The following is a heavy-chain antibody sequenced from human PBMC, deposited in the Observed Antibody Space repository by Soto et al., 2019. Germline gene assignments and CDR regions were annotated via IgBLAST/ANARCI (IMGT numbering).Heavy chain of an antibody. V-gene: IGHV1-69*01. D-gene: IGHD6-19*01. CDR1: GGTFSRYA. CDR3: ARDPSGYSSGWSDFDY. J-gene: IGHJ4*02. Sequence: QVQLVQSGAEVKKPGYSVKVSCKSSGGTFSRYAISWVRQAPGQGLEWMGGIIPIFGTANYAQKFQGRVTITADESTSTAYMELSSLRSEDTAVYYCARDPSGYSSGWSDFDYWGQGTLVTVSS. CDR2: IIPIFGTA.